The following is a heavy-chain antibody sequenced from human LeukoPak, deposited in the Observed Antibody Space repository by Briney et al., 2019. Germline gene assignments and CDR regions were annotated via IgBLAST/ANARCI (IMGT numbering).Heavy chain of an antibody. CDR1: GGSISSYY. Sequence: SETLSLTCTVAGGSISSYYWSWIRQPPGKGLEWIGYIYYSGSTNYNPSLKSRVTMSVDTSKNQFSLKLSSVTAADTAVYYCARDGYTAFDYWGQGTLVTVSS. J-gene: IGHJ4*02. CDR3: ARDGYTAFDY. D-gene: IGHD5-24*01. V-gene: IGHV4-59*12. CDR2: IYYSGST.